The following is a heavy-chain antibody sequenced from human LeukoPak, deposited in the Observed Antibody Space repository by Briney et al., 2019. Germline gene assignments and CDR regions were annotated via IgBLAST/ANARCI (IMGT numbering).Heavy chain of an antibody. D-gene: IGHD4-23*01. V-gene: IGHV3-30*03. CDR1: GFTFSSYG. CDR3: ARGGDGGPTDY. CDR2: ISYDGSNK. J-gene: IGHJ4*02. Sequence: PGGSLRLSCAASGFTFSSYGMHWVRQAPGRGLEWVAVISYDGSNKYYADSVKGRFTISRDNSKNTLYLQMNSLRAEDTAVYYCARGGDGGPTDYWGQGTLVTVSS.